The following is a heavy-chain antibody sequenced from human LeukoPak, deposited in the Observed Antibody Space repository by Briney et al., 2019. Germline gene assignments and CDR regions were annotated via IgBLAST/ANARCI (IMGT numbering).Heavy chain of an antibody. CDR2: ISSSSSYI. D-gene: IGHD3-3*01. J-gene: IGHJ4*02. V-gene: IGHV3-21*01. Sequence: GGSLRLSCAASGFTFSSYSMNWVRQAPGKGLEWVSSISSSSSYIYYADSVKSRFTISRDNAKNSLYLQMNSLRAEDTAVYYCARQLKRITIFGVVIIREYYFDYWGQGTLVTVSS. CDR1: GFTFSSYS. CDR3: ARQLKRITIFGVVIIREYYFDY.